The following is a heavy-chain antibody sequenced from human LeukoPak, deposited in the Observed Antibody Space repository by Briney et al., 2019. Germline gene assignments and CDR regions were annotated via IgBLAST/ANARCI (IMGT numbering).Heavy chain of an antibody. D-gene: IGHD3-9*01. CDR2: ILGSGGST. V-gene: IGHV3-23*01. CDR1: GFTFSNYA. Sequence: GVSLGLSCAASGFTFSNYAMSWVRQAPGKGLEWVSAILGSGGSTYYADSVKGRFTVSRDNSKSTLYLQMSSLRAEDTALYYCAKWGDYDVLTGYYVPDYWGQGTLVTVSS. J-gene: IGHJ4*02. CDR3: AKWGDYDVLTGYYVPDY.